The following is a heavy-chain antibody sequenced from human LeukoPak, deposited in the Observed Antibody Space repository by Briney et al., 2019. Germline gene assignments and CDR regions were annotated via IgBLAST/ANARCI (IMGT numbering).Heavy chain of an antibody. CDR1: GFTFSIYA. D-gene: IGHD3-22*01. Sequence: PGGSLRLXCAASGFTFSIYAMSWVRQAPGKGLQWVSSITSRGESTLYVDSVEGRLTITRDNSENTLYLQMHSLRAEDTAVYYCARDRPNYYGSDGHYYRRDGDYWGRGTLVSVSS. J-gene: IGHJ4*02. CDR3: ARDRPNYYGSDGHYYRRDGDY. V-gene: IGHV3-23*01. CDR2: ITSRGEST.